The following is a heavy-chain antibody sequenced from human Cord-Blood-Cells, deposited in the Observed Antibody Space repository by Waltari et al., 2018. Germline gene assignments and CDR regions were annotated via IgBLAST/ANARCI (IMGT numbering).Heavy chain of an antibody. Sequence: EVQLVESGGGLVQPGGSLRLSCAASGFTFSSYWMSWVRQAPGKGLEWVANIKQDGSGKYYVDSVKGRFTISRDNAKNSLYLQMNSLRAEDTAVYYCARVARSRYYYYGMDVWGQGTTVTVSS. J-gene: IGHJ6*02. CDR2: IKQDGSGK. CDR3: ARVARSRYYYYGMDV. CDR1: GFTFSSYW. V-gene: IGHV3-7*01. D-gene: IGHD2-15*01.